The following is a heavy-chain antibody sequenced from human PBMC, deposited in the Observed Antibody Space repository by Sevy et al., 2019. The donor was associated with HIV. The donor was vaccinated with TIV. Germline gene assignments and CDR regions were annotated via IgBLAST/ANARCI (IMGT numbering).Heavy chain of an antibody. CDR2: ISYDGSNK. V-gene: IGHV3-30*18. Sequence: GGSLRLSCAASGFTFSSYGMHWVRQAPGKGLEWVAVISYDGSNKYYADSVKGRFTISRDNSKNTLYLQMNSLRAADTAVYYCAKVDYSSGALPSSISGYGMDVWGQGTTVTVSS. CDR1: GFTFSSYG. D-gene: IGHD6-25*01. CDR3: AKVDYSSGALPSSISGYGMDV. J-gene: IGHJ6*02.